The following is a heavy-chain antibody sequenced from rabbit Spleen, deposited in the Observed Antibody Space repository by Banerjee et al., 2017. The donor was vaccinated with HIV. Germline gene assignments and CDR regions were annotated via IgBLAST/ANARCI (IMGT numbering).Heavy chain of an antibody. CDR2: IEAGSSGFT. Sequence: QEQLEESGGDLVKPGASLTLTCIASGVSFSGSSYMCWVRQAPGKGLEWIACIEAGSSGFTYYASWVNGRFSISKTSSTTVTLQMTSLTAADTATYFCARDTSSSFSSYGMDLWGPGTLVTVS. CDR3: ARDTSSSFSSYGMDL. J-gene: IGHJ6*01. CDR1: GVSFSGSSY. V-gene: IGHV1S45*01. D-gene: IGHD1-1*01.